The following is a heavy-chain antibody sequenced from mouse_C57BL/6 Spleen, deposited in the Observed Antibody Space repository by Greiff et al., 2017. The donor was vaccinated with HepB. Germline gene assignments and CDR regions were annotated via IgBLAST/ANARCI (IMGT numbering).Heavy chain of an antibody. J-gene: IGHJ1*03. Sequence: EVHLVESGGGLVQPGGSLKLSCAASGFTFSDYYMYWVRQTPEKRLEWVAYISNGGGSTYYPDTVKGRFTISRDNAKNTLYLQMSRLKSEDTAMYYCARNGNYERYFDVWGTGTTVTVSS. CDR3: ARNGNYERYFDV. V-gene: IGHV5-12*01. CDR1: GFTFSDYY. CDR2: ISNGGGST. D-gene: IGHD2-1*01.